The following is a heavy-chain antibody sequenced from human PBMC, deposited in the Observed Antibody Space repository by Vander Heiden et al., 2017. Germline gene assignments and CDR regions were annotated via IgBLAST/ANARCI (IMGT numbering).Heavy chain of an antibody. CDR3: ANFRTYYFDY. Sequence: EVQLLESGGGLVQPGGSLSLSCAAPGFTFGSYAMGWVRQAPGKGLEWVSAISGSGGSTYYADSVKGRFTISRDNSKNTLYLQMNSLRAEDTAVYYCANFRTYYFDYWGQGTLVTVSS. CDR1: GFTFGSYA. V-gene: IGHV3-23*01. CDR2: ISGSGGST. J-gene: IGHJ4*02. D-gene: IGHD1-7*01.